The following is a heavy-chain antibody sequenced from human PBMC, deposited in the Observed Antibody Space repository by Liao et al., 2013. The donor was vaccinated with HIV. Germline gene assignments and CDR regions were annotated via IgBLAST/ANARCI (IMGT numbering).Heavy chain of an antibody. V-gene: IGHV4-34*01. Sequence: QVQLQESGPGLVKPSDTLSLTCAVYGGSFSGYYWSWIRQPPGKGLEWIGEINHSGSTNYNPSLKSRVTISVDTSKNQFSLKLSSVTAADTAVYYCARSQWLVRKVDYWGQGTLVTVSS. CDR1: GGSFSGYY. CDR2: INHSGST. J-gene: IGHJ4*02. D-gene: IGHD6-19*01. CDR3: ARSQWLVRKVDY.